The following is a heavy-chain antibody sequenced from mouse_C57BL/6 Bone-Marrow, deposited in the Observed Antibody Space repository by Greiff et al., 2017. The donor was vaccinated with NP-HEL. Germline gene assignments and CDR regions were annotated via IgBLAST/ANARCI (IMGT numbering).Heavy chain of an antibody. CDR3: VRQGLLPSFDY. V-gene: IGHV10-1*01. J-gene: IGHJ2*01. D-gene: IGHD2-3*01. CDR2: IRSKSNNYAT. CDR1: GFSFNTYA. Sequence: EAGGGLVQPKGSLKLSCAASGFSFNTYAMNWVRQAPGKGLEWVARIRSKSNNYATYYADSVKDRFTISRDDSESMLYLQMNNLKTEDTAMYYCVRQGLLPSFDYWGQGTTLTVSS.